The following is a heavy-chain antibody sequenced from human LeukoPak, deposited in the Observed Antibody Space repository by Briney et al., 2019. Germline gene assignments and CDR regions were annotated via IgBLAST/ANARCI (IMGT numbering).Heavy chain of an antibody. CDR3: ARDRTRWLRPLDAFDI. D-gene: IGHD5-12*01. J-gene: IGHJ3*02. Sequence: ASVKVSCKASGYTFTSYYMHWVRQAPGQGLEWMGIINPSGGSTSYAQKFQGRVTMTRDMSTSTVYMELSSLRSEDTAVYYCARDRTRWLRPLDAFDIWGQGTMVTVSS. V-gene: IGHV1-46*01. CDR1: GYTFTSYY. CDR2: INPSGGST.